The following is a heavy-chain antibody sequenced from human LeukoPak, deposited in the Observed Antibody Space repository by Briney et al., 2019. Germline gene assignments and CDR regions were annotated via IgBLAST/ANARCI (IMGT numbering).Heavy chain of an antibody. CDR3: ARDLKDCGLVVPAAPSHGMDV. Sequence: ASVKVSCKASGYTFTGYYMHWVRQAPGQGLEWMGWINPNSGGTNYAQKFQGWVTMTRDTSISTAYMELSRLRSDDTAVYYCARDLKDCGLVVPAAPSHGMDVWGKGTTVTVSS. CDR2: INPNSGGT. J-gene: IGHJ6*04. D-gene: IGHD2-2*01. V-gene: IGHV1-2*04. CDR1: GYTFTGYY.